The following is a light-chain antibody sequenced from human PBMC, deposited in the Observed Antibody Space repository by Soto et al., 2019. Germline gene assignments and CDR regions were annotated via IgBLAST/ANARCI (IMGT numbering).Light chain of an antibody. V-gene: IGKV3-15*01. CDR1: QSVSRN. CDR2: GAS. Sequence: EVVLTQSPATLSVSPGDRATLSCRASQSVSRNLAWYQQKPGQAPRLLISGASTRSTGVPARFSGSGSATVFTLSIISLQSEYVAGYYCQQYGDWPPETFGQGTKLEI. J-gene: IGKJ2*01. CDR3: QQYGDWPPET.